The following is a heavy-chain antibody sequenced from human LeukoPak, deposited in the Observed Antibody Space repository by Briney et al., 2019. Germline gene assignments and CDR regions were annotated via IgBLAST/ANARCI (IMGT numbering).Heavy chain of an antibody. Sequence: SETLSLTCTVSGGSISSYYWSWIRQPPGKGLEWIGYIYYSGSTNYNPSLKSRVTISVDTSKNQFSLKLSSVTAADTAVYYCARGHYYDSSGYYQGVFVYWGQGTLVTVSS. J-gene: IGHJ4*02. CDR1: GGSISSYY. CDR3: ARGHYYDSSGYYQGVFVY. V-gene: IGHV4-59*01. D-gene: IGHD3-22*01. CDR2: IYYSGST.